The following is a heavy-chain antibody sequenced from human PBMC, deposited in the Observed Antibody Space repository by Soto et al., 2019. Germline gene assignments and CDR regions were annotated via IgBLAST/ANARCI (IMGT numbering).Heavy chain of an antibody. V-gene: IGHV3-30*01. CDR3: ARVGGDTVMLEVITGGYYGMDV. J-gene: IGHJ6*04. Sequence: SVKGRFTISRDNSKNTLYLQMDSLRAEDTAVYYCARVGGDTVMLEVITGGYYGMDVWGEGPKVTVSS. D-gene: IGHD3-22*01.